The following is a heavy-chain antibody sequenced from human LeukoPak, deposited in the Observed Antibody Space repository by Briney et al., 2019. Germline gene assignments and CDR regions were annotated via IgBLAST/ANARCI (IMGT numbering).Heavy chain of an antibody. J-gene: IGHJ4*02. V-gene: IGHV3-23*01. CDR3: AKDKYYYYDSSGYSYYFDY. CDR1: GFTFSSYA. D-gene: IGHD3-22*01. CDR2: ISGSGDNT. Sequence: GGSLRLSCAASGFTFSSYAMSWVRQVPGKGLEWVSVISGSGDNTYYADSVKGRFTISRDNSKNMLYLQMNSLRAEDTAVYYCAKDKYYYYDSSGYSYYFDYWGQGTLVTVSS.